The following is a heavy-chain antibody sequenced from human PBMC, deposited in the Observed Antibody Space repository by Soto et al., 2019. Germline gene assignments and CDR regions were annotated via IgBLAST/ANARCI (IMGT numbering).Heavy chain of an antibody. CDR2: IYYSGST. CDR1: GGSISSGDYY. V-gene: IGHV4-30-4*01. D-gene: IGHD3-22*01. Sequence: TLSLTCTVSGGSISSGDYYWSWIRQPPGKGLEWIGYIYYSGSTYYNPSLKSRVTISVDTSKNQFSLKLSSVTAADTAVYYCARDNYYDTNWFDPWGQGTLVTVSS. J-gene: IGHJ5*02. CDR3: ARDNYYDTNWFDP.